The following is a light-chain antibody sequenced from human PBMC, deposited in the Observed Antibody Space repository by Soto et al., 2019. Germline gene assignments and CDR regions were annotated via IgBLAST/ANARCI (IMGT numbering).Light chain of an antibody. Sequence: QPVLTQPPSVSGAPGQRVTISCTGSSSNIGAGYDVHWYQQLPGTAPKLLIYGNSNRPSGVPDRFSGSKSGTSASLAITGLQAEYEADYYCQSYDSSLSGSDVVFGGGTKVTVL. V-gene: IGLV1-40*01. CDR1: SSNIGAGYD. CDR2: GNS. J-gene: IGLJ2*01. CDR3: QSYDSSLSGSDVV.